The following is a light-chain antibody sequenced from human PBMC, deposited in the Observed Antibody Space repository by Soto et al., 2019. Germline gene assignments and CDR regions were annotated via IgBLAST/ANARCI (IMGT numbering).Light chain of an antibody. J-gene: IGKJ1*01. Sequence: DIQMTQSPSTLSASVGDRVTITCRAIQSISSWLAWYQQKPGKAPKLLIYKASSIESGVPSRFSGSVSGTEFTLTISSLQPDDFATYYCQQCDSYPWTFGQGTKVEIK. CDR3: QQCDSYPWT. V-gene: IGKV1-5*03. CDR2: KAS. CDR1: QSISSW.